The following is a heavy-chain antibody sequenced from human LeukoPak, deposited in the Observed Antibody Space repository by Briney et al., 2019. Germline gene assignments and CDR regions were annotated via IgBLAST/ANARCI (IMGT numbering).Heavy chain of an antibody. CDR3: AKDWELGS. CDR2: TYYSGST. CDR1: GGSINSYY. Sequence: SETLSLTCTVSGGSINSYYWNWIRQPPGKGLEWIGNTYYSGSTNYNPSLSSRVTISLDTSKNQFSLKMTSVTAADTAVYYCAKDWELGSWGQGTLVTISS. J-gene: IGHJ5*02. V-gene: IGHV4-59*01. D-gene: IGHD1-26*01.